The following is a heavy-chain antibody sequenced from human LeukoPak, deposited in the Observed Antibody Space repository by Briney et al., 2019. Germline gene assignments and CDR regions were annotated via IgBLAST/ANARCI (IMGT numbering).Heavy chain of an antibody. Sequence: GGSLRLSCAASGFTFSSYEMNWVRQAPGKGLEWVSYISSSGSTIYYADSVKGRFTISRDNAKNSLYLQMNGLRAEDTAVYYCARGSTNCSSTSCLSLDYWDQGTLVTVSS. D-gene: IGHD2-2*01. CDR3: ARGSTNCSSTSCLSLDY. CDR1: GFTFSSYE. CDR2: ISSSGSTI. J-gene: IGHJ4*02. V-gene: IGHV3-48*03.